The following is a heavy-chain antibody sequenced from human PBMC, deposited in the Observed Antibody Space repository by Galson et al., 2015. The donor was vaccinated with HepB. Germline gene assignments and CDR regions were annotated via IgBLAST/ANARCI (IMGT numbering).Heavy chain of an antibody. V-gene: IGHV3-53*01. Sequence: SLRLSCAASGFTVSSNYMSWVRQAPGKGLEWVSVIYSGGSTYYADSVKGRFTISRDNAKNSLYLQMNSLRAEDTAVYYCARDSSGWSLYYFDYWGQGTLVTVSS. CDR1: GFTVSSNY. J-gene: IGHJ4*02. CDR2: IYSGGST. D-gene: IGHD6-19*01. CDR3: ARDSSGWSLYYFDY.